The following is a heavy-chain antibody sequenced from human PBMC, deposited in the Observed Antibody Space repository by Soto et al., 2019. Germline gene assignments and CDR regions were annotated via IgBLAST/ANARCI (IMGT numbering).Heavy chain of an antibody. CDR3: ARGGGRQQLVFDY. CDR2: INPNSGGT. J-gene: IGHJ4*02. CDR1: GYTFSDYQ. D-gene: IGHD6-13*01. Sequence: GASVEVSCKASGYTFSDYQMHWVRQAPGQGLEWMGWINPNSGGTNYAQKFQGWVTMTRDTSISTAYMELRRLRSDDTAVYYCARGGGRQQLVFDYWGQGTLVTVS. V-gene: IGHV1-2*04.